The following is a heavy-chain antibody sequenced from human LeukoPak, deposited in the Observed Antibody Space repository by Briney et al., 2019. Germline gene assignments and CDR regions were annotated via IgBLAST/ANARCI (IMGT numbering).Heavy chain of an antibody. D-gene: IGHD3-22*01. J-gene: IGHJ4*02. CDR2: IYYSGST. Sequence: SETRSLTCTVSGGSISSSSYYWGWIRQPPGKGLEWIGSIYYSGSTYYNPSLKSRVTISVDTSKNQFSLKLSSVTAADTAVYYCARHKDYYDSSGYYYFYYFDYWGQGTLVTVSS. CDR3: ARHKDYYDSSGYYYFYYFDY. CDR1: GGSISSSSYY. V-gene: IGHV4-39*01.